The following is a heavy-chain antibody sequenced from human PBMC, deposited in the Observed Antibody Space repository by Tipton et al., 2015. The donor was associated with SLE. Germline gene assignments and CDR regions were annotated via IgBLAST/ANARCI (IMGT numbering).Heavy chain of an antibody. CDR2: IYNGGGT. D-gene: IGHD2-8*01. J-gene: IGHJ4*02. Sequence: SLRLSCKASGFTFSGYDMSWVRQTPGKGLEWVSAIYNGGGTDYADSVKGRFTISRDNSKNTLSLQMNSLRTEDTAVYYCARSLLLVYPSDCWGQGTLVTVSS. V-gene: IGHV3-66*02. CDR3: ARSLLLVYPSDC. CDR1: GFTFSGYD.